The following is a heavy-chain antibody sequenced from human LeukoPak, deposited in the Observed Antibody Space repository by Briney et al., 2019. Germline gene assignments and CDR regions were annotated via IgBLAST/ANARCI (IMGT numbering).Heavy chain of an antibody. CDR1: GYTFTGYY. V-gene: IGHV1-2*02. Sequence: GASVKVSCKASGYTFTGYYMHWVRQAPGQGLEWMGWINPNSGGTNYAQKFQGRVTMTRDTSISTAYMELSRLRSDDTAVYYCARERTAARNWFDPWGQRTLVTVSS. D-gene: IGHD6-6*01. CDR3: ARERTAARNWFDP. CDR2: INPNSGGT. J-gene: IGHJ5*02.